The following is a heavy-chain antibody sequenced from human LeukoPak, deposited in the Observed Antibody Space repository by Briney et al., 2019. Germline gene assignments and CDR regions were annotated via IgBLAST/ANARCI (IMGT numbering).Heavy chain of an antibody. J-gene: IGHJ6*02. CDR3: ARDSPLRGGDYVLGPGAAGYYYYGMDV. CDR2: INAGNGNT. V-gene: IGHV1-3*01. D-gene: IGHD4-17*01. CDR1: GYTFTSYA. Sequence: ASVKVSCKASGYTFTSYAMHWVRRAPGQRLEWMGWINAGNGNTKYSQKFQGRVTITRDTSASTAYMELSSLRSEDTAVYYCARDSPLRGGDYVLGPGAAGYYYYGMDVWGQGTTVTVSS.